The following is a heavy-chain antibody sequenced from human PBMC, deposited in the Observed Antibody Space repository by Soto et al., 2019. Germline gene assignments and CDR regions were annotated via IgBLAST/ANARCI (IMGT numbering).Heavy chain of an antibody. CDR3: ARNGGGSGTYYSMDI. J-gene: IGHJ2*01. CDR1: GYSFSDHY. D-gene: IGHD1-26*01. CDR2: INPDSGGS. Sequence: ASVKVSCKASGYSFSDHYIHWVRQAPGQGLEWMGSINPDSGGSNNAQKFEDRVIMTSDTSINTVYMEMSGLRSVDIAVYYCARNGGGSGTYYSMDIRGR. V-gene: IGHV1-2*02.